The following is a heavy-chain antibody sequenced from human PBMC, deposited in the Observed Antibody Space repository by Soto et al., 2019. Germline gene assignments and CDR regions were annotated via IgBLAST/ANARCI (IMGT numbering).Heavy chain of an antibody. Sequence: EVQLVESGGGLVQPGGSLRLSCAASGFTFSGYWMTWVRQAPGKGLEWVANIKEDGSEKNYVDSVKGRFTISRDNAKNSLYLQMNSLRAEDTAVYYCARGGSKSDYWGQGTLVTVSS. CDR3: ARGGSKSDY. V-gene: IGHV3-7*01. CDR2: IKEDGSEK. J-gene: IGHJ4*02. CDR1: GFTFSGYW. D-gene: IGHD3-16*01.